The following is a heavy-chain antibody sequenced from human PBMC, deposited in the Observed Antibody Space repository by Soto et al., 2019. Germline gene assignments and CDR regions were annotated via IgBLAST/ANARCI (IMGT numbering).Heavy chain of an antibody. CDR2: INPLSGST. J-gene: IGHJ4*02. CDR3: ARGTWDSSGWYTFPFDY. D-gene: IGHD6-19*01. V-gene: IGHV1-46*01. Sequence: ASVNVSCKASGYTFTSYYIHWVRQAPGQGLEWMGIINPLSGSTAYAQKFQGRVTLTRDTSTNTVSMELSSLRSEGTAVYYCARGTWDSSGWYTFPFDYWGQGTVVTVSS. CDR1: GYTFTSYY.